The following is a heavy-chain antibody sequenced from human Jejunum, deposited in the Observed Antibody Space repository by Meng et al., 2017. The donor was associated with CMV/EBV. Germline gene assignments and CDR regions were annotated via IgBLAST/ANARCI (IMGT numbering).Heavy chain of an antibody. Sequence: SISSYYWSWIRQPPGKGLEWIGCIYYTGSTNYNPSLKSRVTISVDTSTNQFSLKLSSVTAADTAVYYCARGGHYDLWSGYYPLDYWGQGTRVTVSS. J-gene: IGHJ4*02. D-gene: IGHD3-3*01. CDR3: ARGGHYDLWSGYYPLDY. CDR1: SISSYY. V-gene: IGHV4-59*01. CDR2: IYYTGST.